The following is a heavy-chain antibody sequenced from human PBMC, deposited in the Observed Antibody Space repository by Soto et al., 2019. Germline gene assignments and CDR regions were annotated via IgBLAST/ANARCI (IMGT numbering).Heavy chain of an antibody. J-gene: IGHJ4*02. CDR2: INWNSGSI. Sequence: EVQLVESGGGLVQPGRSLRLSCAASGFTFDDYAMHWVRQVPGKGLEWVSGINWNSGSIGYADSVKGRFTISRDNFKDTLYLQMNGLTPEDTAIYFCARELDIPPDYYFDYWGQGNLVTVSS. CDR3: ARELDIPPDYYFDY. D-gene: IGHD5-12*01. V-gene: IGHV3-9*01. CDR1: GFTFDDYA.